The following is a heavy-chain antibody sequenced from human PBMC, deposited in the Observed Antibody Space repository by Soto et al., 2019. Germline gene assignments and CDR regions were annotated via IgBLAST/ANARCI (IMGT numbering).Heavy chain of an antibody. D-gene: IGHD3-16*01. CDR3: ARRGTQPWGWFDP. CDR1: GGSISSSSYY. CDR2: IYYSGST. V-gene: IGHV4-39*01. Sequence: SETLSLTCTVSGGSISSSSYYWGWIRQPPGKGLEWIGSIYYSGSTYYNPSLKSRVTISVDTSKNQFSLKLSSVTAADTAVYYCARRGTQPWGWFDPWGQGTLVTVSS. J-gene: IGHJ5*02.